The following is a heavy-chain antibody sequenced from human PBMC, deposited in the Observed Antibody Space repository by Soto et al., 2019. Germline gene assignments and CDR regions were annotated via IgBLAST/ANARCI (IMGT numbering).Heavy chain of an antibody. CDR1: GYSFTSYW. V-gene: IGHV5-51*01. CDR2: IYPGDSDT. CDR3: ARRSTYYYGSGSSKYYYYGMDV. D-gene: IGHD3-10*01. Sequence: ESLKISCKGSGYSFTSYWIGWVRQMPGKGLEWMGIIYPGDSDTRYSPSFQGQVTISADKSISTAYLQWSSLKASDTAMYYCARRSTYYYGSGSSKYYYYGMDVWGQGTTVTVSS. J-gene: IGHJ6*02.